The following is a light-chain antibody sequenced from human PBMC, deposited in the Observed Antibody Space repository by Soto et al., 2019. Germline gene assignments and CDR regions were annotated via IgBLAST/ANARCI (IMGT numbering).Light chain of an antibody. J-gene: IGLJ1*01. CDR3: CSYTYAITSR. Sequence: QSALTQPASVSGSPGQSITISCTGTSSDVGNYNLVSWYQQHPGKAPKLMIYEGSKRPSGVSNRFSGSKSDNTASLTISGLQAEDFSHYSCCSYTYAITSRFGSGPK. V-gene: IGLV2-23*01. CDR1: SSDVGNYNL. CDR2: EGS.